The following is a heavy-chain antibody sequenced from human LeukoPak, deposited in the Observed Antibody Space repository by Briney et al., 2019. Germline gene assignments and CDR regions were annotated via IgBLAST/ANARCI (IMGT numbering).Heavy chain of an antibody. Sequence: PSETLSLTFAVYGGSFSGYYWSWIRQPPGKGLEWIGEINHSGSTNYNPSLKSRVTISVDTSKNQSSLKLSSVTAADTAVYYCARGLRRRTVTTFWPYFDYWGQGTLVTVSS. D-gene: IGHD4-17*01. V-gene: IGHV4-34*01. CDR1: GGSFSGYY. CDR3: ARGLRRRTVTTFWPYFDY. J-gene: IGHJ4*02. CDR2: INHSGST.